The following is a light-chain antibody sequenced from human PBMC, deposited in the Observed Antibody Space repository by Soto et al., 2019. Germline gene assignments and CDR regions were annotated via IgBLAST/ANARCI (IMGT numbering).Light chain of an antibody. CDR2: DVS. Sequence: LTTADSLSGVAGEAGTIFCAGNHSEFGGYTYVSWYQQHPGKAPKLMIYDVSNRPSGVSNRFSGSKSGNTASLTISGLQAEDEADYYCTSYTSSSTPYVFGGGTKVTVL. CDR1: HSEFGGYTY. V-gene: IGLV2-14*01. CDR3: TSYTSSSTPYV. J-gene: IGLJ1*01.